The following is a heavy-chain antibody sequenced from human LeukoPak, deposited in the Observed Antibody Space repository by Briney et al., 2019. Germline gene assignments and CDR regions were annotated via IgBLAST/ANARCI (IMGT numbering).Heavy chain of an antibody. CDR1: GFTFSSYS. V-gene: IGHV3-48*01. J-gene: IGHJ4*02. CDR2: ISSSSSTI. CDR3: ARALDYYDSSGYRYYFDY. Sequence: GGSLRLSCAASGFTFSSYSMNWVRQAPGKELEWVSYISSSSSTIYYADSVKGRFTISRDNAKNSLYLQMNSLRAEDTAVYYCARALDYYDSSGYRYYFDYWGQGTLVTVSS. D-gene: IGHD3-22*01.